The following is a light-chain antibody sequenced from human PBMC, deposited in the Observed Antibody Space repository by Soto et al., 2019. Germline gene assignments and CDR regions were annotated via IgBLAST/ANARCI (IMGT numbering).Light chain of an antibody. J-gene: IGLJ2*01. Sequence: QAALTQPASVSGSPGQSITISCTGTSSDVGGYNYVSWYQQHPGKAPKLVIYDVSNRPSGVSNRFSGSKSGNTASLTISGLQAEDEADYYCSSYTSRNSVVFGGGTKVTVL. CDR1: SSDVGGYNY. V-gene: IGLV2-14*01. CDR3: SSYTSRNSVV. CDR2: DVS.